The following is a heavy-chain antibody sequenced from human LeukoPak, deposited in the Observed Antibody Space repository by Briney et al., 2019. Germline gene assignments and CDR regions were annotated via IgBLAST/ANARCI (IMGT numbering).Heavy chain of an antibody. V-gene: IGHV3-43*01. CDR3: AKGSGRLGELSFLLDY. J-gene: IGHJ4*02. CDR1: GFTFDDYT. Sequence: PGGSLRLSCAASGFTFDDYTMHWVRQAPGKGLEWVSLISWDGGSTYYADSVKGRFTISRDNSKNSLYLQMNSLRTEDTALYYCAKGSGRLGELSFLLDYWGQGTLVTVSS. D-gene: IGHD3-16*02. CDR2: ISWDGGST.